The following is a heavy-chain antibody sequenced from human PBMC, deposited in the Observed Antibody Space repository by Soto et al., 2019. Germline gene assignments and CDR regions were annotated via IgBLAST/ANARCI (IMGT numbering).Heavy chain of an antibody. CDR1: GYSFTDYH. CDR2: INPKSGRT. V-gene: IGHV1-2*04. J-gene: IGHJ6*02. Sequence: GASVKVSCKASGYSFTDYHIHGVRQAPGQGLEWLGRINPKSGRTITTPKFQGWVTMTRDRSISTVYMELTRLRSDDTAVYFCARGHSTDCSNGVCSFFYNHEMDVWGQGTTVTVSS. CDR3: ARGHSTDCSNGVCSFFYNHEMDV. D-gene: IGHD2-8*01.